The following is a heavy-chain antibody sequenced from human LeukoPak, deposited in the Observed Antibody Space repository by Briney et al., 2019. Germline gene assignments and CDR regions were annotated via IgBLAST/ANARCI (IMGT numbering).Heavy chain of an antibody. CDR2: IRDSGAGT. CDR3: AKAYQGVAPYYFDH. V-gene: IGHV3-23*01. J-gene: IGHJ4*02. CDR1: GFTFRSYA. D-gene: IGHD5-12*01. Sequence: PGGSLRLSCVASGFTFRSYAMSWLRQAPGKGLEWISTIRDSGAGTYYANSVKGRFTISRDNSKNTVYLQMNSLRAEDTALYYCAKAYQGVAPYYFDHWGQGTLVTVSS.